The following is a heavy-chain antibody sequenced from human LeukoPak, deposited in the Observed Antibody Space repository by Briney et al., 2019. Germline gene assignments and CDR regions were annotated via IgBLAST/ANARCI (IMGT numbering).Heavy chain of an antibody. CDR3: ARATPLYSSDWYVNWFDP. J-gene: IGHJ5*02. Sequence: SETLSLTCTVSGGSVSSNNYYWSWIRQPPGKGLEYIGYIYYSGTTKYNPSLKSRVTISVDTSKNQFSLKLRSVTAAGTAVYYCARATPLYSSDWYVNWFDPWGQGTLVTVSS. CDR1: GGSVSSNNYY. D-gene: IGHD6-19*01. CDR2: IYYSGTT. V-gene: IGHV4-61*01.